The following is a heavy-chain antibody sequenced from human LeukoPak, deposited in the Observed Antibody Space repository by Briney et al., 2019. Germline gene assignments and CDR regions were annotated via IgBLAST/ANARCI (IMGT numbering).Heavy chain of an antibody. CDR1: GFTFRLFG. CDR2: IRFDGSNT. V-gene: IGHV3-30*02. D-gene: IGHD2-21*02. Sequence: GGSLRLSCVASGFTFRLFGMHWVRQAPGKGLEWVSFIRFDGSNTYHADSVKGRFTISRDNSKNTLYLQMNSLTSADTAVYYCAKVKTDILIPDSWGQGTLATVSS. J-gene: IGHJ4*02. CDR3: AKVKTDILIPDS.